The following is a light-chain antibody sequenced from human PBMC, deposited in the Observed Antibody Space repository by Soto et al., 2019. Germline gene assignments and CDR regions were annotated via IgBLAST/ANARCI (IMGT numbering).Light chain of an antibody. CDR1: SSNVGSYIL. V-gene: IGLV2-23*01. J-gene: IGLJ2*01. Sequence: QSALTQPASVSGSPGQSITISCTGTSSNVGSYILVSWYQQHPGKAPKLMIYEASKRPSGVSNRLSGSKSGNTASLTISGLQADDEADYYCCSYAGSSTYVFGGGTKVTVL. CDR2: EAS. CDR3: CSYAGSSTYV.